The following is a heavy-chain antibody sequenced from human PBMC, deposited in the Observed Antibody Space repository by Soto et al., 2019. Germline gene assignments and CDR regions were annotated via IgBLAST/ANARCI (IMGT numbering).Heavy chain of an antibody. CDR2: ISTNSGIT. CDR3: AKGGLASGKYVYFAY. Sequence: EVQLLESGGGLVQPGGSLRLSCAASGFTFSHYAMTWVRQAPGTGLEWVSVISTNSGITYHADSVKGRFTISRDDSKNTLYLEMNSLRAEDTAVYYCAKGGLASGKYVYFAYLGQGTLFTFAS. CDR1: GFTFSHYA. D-gene: IGHD3-10*01. J-gene: IGHJ4*02. V-gene: IGHV3-23*01.